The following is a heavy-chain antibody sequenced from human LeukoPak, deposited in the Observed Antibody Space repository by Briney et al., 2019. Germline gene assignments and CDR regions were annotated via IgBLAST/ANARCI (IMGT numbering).Heavy chain of an antibody. CDR1: GGSISTSSYS. J-gene: IGHJ4*02. Sequence: SETLSLTCTVSGGSISTSSYSWGWIRQPPGKGLEWIGSIYYSGSTYYNPSLKSRVTISVDTSKNQFSLKLSSVTAADTALYYCAREKPFYDSSGYYYPIAFDYWGQGTLVTVSS. CDR2: IYYSGST. CDR3: AREKPFYDSSGYYYPIAFDY. V-gene: IGHV4-39*07. D-gene: IGHD3-22*01.